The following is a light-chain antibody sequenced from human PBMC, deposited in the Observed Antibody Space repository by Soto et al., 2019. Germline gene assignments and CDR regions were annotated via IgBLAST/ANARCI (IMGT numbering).Light chain of an antibody. CDR2: LGS. V-gene: IGKV2-28*01. J-gene: IGKJ2*01. CDR3: MQNLQTMYN. CDR1: QSLLHSNGYSY. Sequence: DIVMTQSPLSLPVIPGEPASISCKSSQSLLHSNGYSYLDWYLQKPGQSPQVLMYLGSNRASGVPDRFSGSGSGTDFTLKISRVEAEDVGIYYCMQNLQTMYNCGPGTKVNIK.